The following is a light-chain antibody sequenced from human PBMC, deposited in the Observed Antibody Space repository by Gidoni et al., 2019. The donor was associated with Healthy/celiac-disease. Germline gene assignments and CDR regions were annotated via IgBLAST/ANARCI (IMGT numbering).Light chain of an antibody. V-gene: IGKV3-20*01. CDR2: GAS. CDR1: QSVSSSY. J-gene: IGKJ1*01. CDR3: QQYGTSPST. Sequence: EIVLTQSTGTLSLSPGERANLSCRATQSVSSSYLAWYQQKPGMAPRLLIYGASSRATGIPDRFSGSGSGTYFSLTNSILEPEDIAVYYCQQYGTSPSTFGPXTKVEI.